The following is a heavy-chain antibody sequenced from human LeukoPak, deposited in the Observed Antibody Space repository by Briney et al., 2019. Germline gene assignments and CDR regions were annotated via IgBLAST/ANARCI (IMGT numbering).Heavy chain of an antibody. V-gene: IGHV4-39*07. Sequence: KSSETLSLTCTVSGGSISSSSYYWGWIRQPPGKGLEWIGSIYYSGSTYYNPSLKSRVTISVDTSKNQFSLKLSSVTAADTAVYYCARVPLTWGSIAFDIWGQGTMVTVSS. CDR2: IYYSGST. D-gene: IGHD1-26*01. CDR3: ARVPLTWGSIAFDI. J-gene: IGHJ3*02. CDR1: GGSISSSSYY.